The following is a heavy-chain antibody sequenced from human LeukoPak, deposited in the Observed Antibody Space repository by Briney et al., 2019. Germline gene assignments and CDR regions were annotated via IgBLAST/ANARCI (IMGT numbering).Heavy chain of an antibody. CDR1: GGSINSHTYY. CDR2: ISYRGTT. V-gene: IGHV4-39*07. Sequence: PSETLSLTCNVSGGSINSHTYYWGWIRQPPGKGLEWIGTISYRGTTYYSPSLRSRVTMSVDTSKNQFSLKLSSVTAADTAVYYCAREMVSHHFDYWGQGTLVTVSS. D-gene: IGHD2-8*01. J-gene: IGHJ4*02. CDR3: AREMVSHHFDY.